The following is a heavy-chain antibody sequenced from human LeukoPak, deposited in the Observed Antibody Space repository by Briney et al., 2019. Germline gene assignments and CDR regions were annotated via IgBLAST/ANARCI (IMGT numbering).Heavy chain of an antibody. CDR2: IKQDGSEK. CDR1: GFTSSDFW. D-gene: IGHD6-19*01. Sequence: GGSLRLPCAASGFTSSDFWMNWVRQAPGKGLEWVASIKQDGSEKYYVDSVKGRFSISRDNAKNSLHLQMNSLRAEDTAVYYCARDHTVDGLVFDYWGQGILVTVSS. CDR3: ARDHTVDGLVFDY. J-gene: IGHJ4*02. V-gene: IGHV3-7*01.